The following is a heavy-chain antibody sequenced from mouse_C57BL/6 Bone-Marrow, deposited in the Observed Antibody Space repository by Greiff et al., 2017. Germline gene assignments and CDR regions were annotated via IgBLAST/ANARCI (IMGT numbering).Heavy chain of an antibody. J-gene: IGHJ4*01. CDR3: ARLGITTVVDSFFYYAMDY. CDR1: GYTFTSYW. D-gene: IGHD1-1*01. Sequence: VQLQQPGAELVKPGASVKMSCKAAGYTFTSYWITWVKQRPGQGLEWIGDIYPGSGSTNYNEKFKSKATLTVDTSSSTAYMQLSSLTSEDSAVYYCARLGITTVVDSFFYYAMDYWGQETSVTVSS. V-gene: IGHV1-55*01. CDR2: IYPGSGST.